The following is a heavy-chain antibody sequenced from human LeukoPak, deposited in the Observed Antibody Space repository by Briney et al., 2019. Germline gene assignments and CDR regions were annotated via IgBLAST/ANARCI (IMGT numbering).Heavy chain of an antibody. CDR1: GYTLTELS. CDR2: FDPEDGET. J-gene: IGHJ4*02. V-gene: IGHV1-24*01. Sequence: GASVKVSCKVSGYTLTELSMHWVRQAPGKGLEWMGGFDPEDGETIYAQKFQGRVTMTEDTSTDTAYMELSSLRSEDTAVYYCATDPGGGSGPDLDYWGQGTLVTVSS. D-gene: IGHD3-10*01. CDR3: ATDPGGGSGPDLDY.